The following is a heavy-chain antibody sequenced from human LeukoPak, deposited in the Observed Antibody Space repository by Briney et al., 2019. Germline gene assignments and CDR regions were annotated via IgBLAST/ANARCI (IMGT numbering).Heavy chain of an antibody. J-gene: IGHJ5*02. CDR1: GFTFSSYW. Sequence: GGSLRLSCAASGFTFSSYWMSWVRQAPGKGLEWVANIKQDGSEKYYVDSVKGRFTISRDNAKNSLYLQMNSLRAEDTAVYYCARDLFWSWSTTRIAAAGTSNWFDPWGQGTLVTVSS. V-gene: IGHV3-7*01. CDR2: IKQDGSEK. D-gene: IGHD6-13*01. CDR3: ARDLFWSWSTTRIAAAGTSNWFDP.